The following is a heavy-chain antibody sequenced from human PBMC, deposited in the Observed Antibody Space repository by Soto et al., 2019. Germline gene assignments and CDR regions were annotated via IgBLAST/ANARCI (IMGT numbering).Heavy chain of an antibody. CDR1: GGSISSSNW. CDR3: ARXSTRSVVPAANLYYFDY. CDR2: IYHSGST. J-gene: IGHJ4*02. D-gene: IGHD2-2*01. V-gene: IGHV4-4*02. Sequence: SDTLSLTCAVSGGSISSSNWWGWVRQPPGKGLEWIGEIYHSGSTNYNPSLKSRVTISVDKSKNQFSLKLSSVTAADTAVYYCARXSTRSVVPAANLYYFDYWGQGTLVTVSS.